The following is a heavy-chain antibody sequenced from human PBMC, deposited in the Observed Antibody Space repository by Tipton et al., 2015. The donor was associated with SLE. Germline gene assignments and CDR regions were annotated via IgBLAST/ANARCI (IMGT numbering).Heavy chain of an antibody. J-gene: IGHJ4*02. V-gene: IGHV4-39*01. CDR1: GASISSNDYC. CDR3: ARQNYDIYYFDY. Sequence: TLSPTCTVSGASISSNDYCWGWIRQSPGKHLEWIGSMCYSGDTYYTPSLESRVTISVDTSKNQFSLKLSSVTAADTAVYYCARQNYDIYYFDYWGQGTLVTISS. D-gene: IGHD3-9*01. CDR2: MCYSGDT.